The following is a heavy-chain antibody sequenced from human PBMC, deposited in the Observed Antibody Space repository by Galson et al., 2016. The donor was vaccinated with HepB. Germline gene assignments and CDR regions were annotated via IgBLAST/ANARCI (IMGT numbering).Heavy chain of an antibody. V-gene: IGHV3-72*01. CDR2: TRNKANSYTT. Sequence: SLRLSCAASGFTFTDHYMDWVRQAPGKGLEWVGRTRNKANSYTTEYAASVKGRFTISRDDSGKSLYLHMNGLKTEDTAVYYCARGGSEPGPDFDYWGQGTLVTVSS. D-gene: IGHD1-14*01. CDR3: ARGGSEPGPDFDY. J-gene: IGHJ4*02. CDR1: GFTFTDHY.